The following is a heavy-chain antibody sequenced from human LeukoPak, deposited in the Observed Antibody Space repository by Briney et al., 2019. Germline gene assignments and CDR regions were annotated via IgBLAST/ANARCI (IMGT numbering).Heavy chain of an antibody. J-gene: IGHJ6*02. Sequence: PGGSLRLSCAASGFTLSNYAMYWVRRAPGKGLEWVSTISDSGGSTRYAGSVKGRFSISRDNSKNTLCLQMSSLGVEDTAVYYCAKDLHYYVAMDVWGQGTTVTVSS. CDR2: ISDSGGST. V-gene: IGHV3-23*01. CDR3: AKDLHYYVAMDV. D-gene: IGHD3-10*02. CDR1: GFTLSNYA.